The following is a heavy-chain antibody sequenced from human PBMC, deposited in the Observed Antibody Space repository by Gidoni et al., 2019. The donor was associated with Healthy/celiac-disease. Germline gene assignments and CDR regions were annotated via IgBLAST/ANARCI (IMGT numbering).Heavy chain of an antibody. Sequence: QVQLVQSGAEVKKPGASVKVSCQASGYTFTGYYMHLVRQAPGQGLEWMGWINPNSGGTNYAQKFQGRVTMTRDTSISTAYMELSRLRSDDTAVYYCARDAGEDGGSPMWFDPWGQGTLVTVSS. V-gene: IGHV1-2*02. J-gene: IGHJ5*02. CDR3: ARDAGEDGGSPMWFDP. D-gene: IGHD2-15*01. CDR2: INPNSGGT. CDR1: GYTFTGYY.